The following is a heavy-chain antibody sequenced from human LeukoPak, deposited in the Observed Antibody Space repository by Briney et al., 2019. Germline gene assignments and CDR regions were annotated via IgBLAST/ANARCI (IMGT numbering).Heavy chain of an antibody. CDR2: IKSKIDGGTA. CDR1: GLTVSSSY. CDR3: TTGRNNWNDFFKY. J-gene: IGHJ4*02. V-gene: IGHV3-15*01. Sequence: PGGSLRLSCAASGLTVSSSYVSWVRQAPGKGLEWVGRIKSKIDGGTADYAAPVKGRFTISRDDSKNTLYLQMNSLGTEDTAVYYCTTGRNNWNDFFKYWGQGTLVTVSS. D-gene: IGHD1-20*01.